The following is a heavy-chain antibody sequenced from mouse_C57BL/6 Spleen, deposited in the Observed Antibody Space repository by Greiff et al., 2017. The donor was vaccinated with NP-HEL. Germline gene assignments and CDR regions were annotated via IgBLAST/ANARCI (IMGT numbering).Heavy chain of an antibody. V-gene: IGHV1-4*01. CDR3: ARRGLRDYAMDY. D-gene: IGHD2-4*01. CDR2: LNPSSGYT. CDR1: GYTFTSYT. Sequence: QVQLKESGAELARPGASVKMSCKASGYTFTSYTMHWVKQRPGPGLEWIGYLNPSSGYTKYNQKFKDKATLTADKSSSTAYMQLSSLTSEDSAVYYCARRGLRDYAMDYWGQGTSGTVSS. J-gene: IGHJ4*01.